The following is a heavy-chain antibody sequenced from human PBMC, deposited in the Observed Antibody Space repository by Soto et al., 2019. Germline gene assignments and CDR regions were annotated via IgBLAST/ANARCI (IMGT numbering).Heavy chain of an antibody. D-gene: IGHD3-10*01. CDR2: ISDSGNT. CDR3: ARDSSSWFPYHDIDI. J-gene: IGHJ6*02. V-gene: IGHV4-61*01. CDR1: GGSVNSGSNY. Sequence: QVQLQESGPGLVKPSETLSLTCTVSGGSVNSGSNYWTWIRQPPGKGLEWIGQISDSGNTKYNPSLRSRVTISVDTSKNQFSLKVTSVTAADTAIYYCARDSSSWFPYHDIDIWGQGATVVVSS.